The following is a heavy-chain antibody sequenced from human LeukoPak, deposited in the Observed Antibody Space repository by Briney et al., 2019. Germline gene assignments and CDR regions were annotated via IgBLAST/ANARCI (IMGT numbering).Heavy chain of an antibody. CDR3: ATDIHCSSTSCNAY. D-gene: IGHD2-2*01. CDR2: INPNSGGT. Sequence: ASVKVSCKASGYTFTGYYMHWLRQAPGQGLEWMGWINPNSGGTNYAQKFQGRVTMTRDTSISTAYMELSRLRSDDTAVYYCATDIHCSSTSCNAYWGQGTLVTVSS. V-gene: IGHV1-2*02. J-gene: IGHJ4*02. CDR1: GYTFTGYY.